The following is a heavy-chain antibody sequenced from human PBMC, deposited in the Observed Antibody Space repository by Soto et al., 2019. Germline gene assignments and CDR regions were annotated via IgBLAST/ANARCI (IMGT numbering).Heavy chain of an antibody. V-gene: IGHV4-34*01. D-gene: IGHD6-13*01. Sequence: PSETLSLTCAVYGGSFSGYYWTWIRQPPGTGLEWIGEINHSGSTNYNPSLKSRVTISVDTSKNQFSLKLTSVTAADTAVYYCARVYSSTWSGSYFDYWGQGTLVTVSS. CDR1: GGSFSGYY. CDR2: INHSGST. CDR3: ARVYSSTWSGSYFDY. J-gene: IGHJ4*02.